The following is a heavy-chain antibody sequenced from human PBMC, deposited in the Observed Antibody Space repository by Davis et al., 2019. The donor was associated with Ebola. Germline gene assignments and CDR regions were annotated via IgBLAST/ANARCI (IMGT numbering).Heavy chain of an antibody. CDR3: ARRADY. V-gene: IGHV3-9*01. J-gene: IGHJ4*02. CDR1: GFTFDDYA. Sequence: GGSLRLSCAASGFTFDDYAMHWVRQAPGKGLEWVSGISWNSGSIGYGDSVKGRFTISRDNAKNSLYLQMNSLRAEDTAVYYCARRADYWGQGTLVTVSS. CDR2: ISWNSGSI.